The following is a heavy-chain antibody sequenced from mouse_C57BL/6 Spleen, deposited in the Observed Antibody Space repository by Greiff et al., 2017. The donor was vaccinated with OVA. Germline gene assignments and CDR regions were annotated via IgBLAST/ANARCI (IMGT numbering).Heavy chain of an antibody. V-gene: IGHV1-76*01. D-gene: IGHD1-3*01. Sequence: VKLVESGAELVRPGASVKLSCKASGYTFTDYYINWVKQRPGQGLEWIARIYPGSGNTYYTETFKGKATLTAEKSSSTAYMQLSSLTSEDSAVYFCARWSGPSYWYFDVWGTGTTVTVSS. CDR3: ARWSGPSYWYFDV. CDR2: IYPGSGNT. J-gene: IGHJ1*03. CDR1: GYTFTDYY.